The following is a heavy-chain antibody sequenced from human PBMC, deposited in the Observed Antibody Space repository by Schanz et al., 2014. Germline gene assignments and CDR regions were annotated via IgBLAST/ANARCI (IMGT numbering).Heavy chain of an antibody. CDR2: INPSSGGT. CDR3: ARDGNQPLDA. D-gene: IGHD2-2*01. CDR1: GYTFTSYG. V-gene: IGHV1-2*02. J-gene: IGHJ5*02. Sequence: QVQLVQSGAEVKKPGASVKVSCKASGYTFTSYGFSWVRQASGQGLEWMGWINPSSGGTNYAQKFQGRVTMTRDTSISTAYMELNRLRSDDTAVYYCARDGNQPLDAWGQGTLVTVSS.